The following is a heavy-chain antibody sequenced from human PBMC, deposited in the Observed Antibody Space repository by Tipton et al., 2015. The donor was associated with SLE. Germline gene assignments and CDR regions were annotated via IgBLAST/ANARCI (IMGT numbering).Heavy chain of an antibody. D-gene: IGHD3-10*01. Sequence: TLSLTCTVSGGSISNCDYFWGWVRQSPEKGLEWIGIIHYSGTTYYNPSLKSRVTISIDTSKSHFFLRLRSVTAADTAVYYCASPGTYGSGSFDPWGQGTLVVVSS. CDR3: ASPGTYGSGSFDP. V-gene: IGHV4-39*02. J-gene: IGHJ5*02. CDR1: GGSISNCDYF. CDR2: IHYSGTT.